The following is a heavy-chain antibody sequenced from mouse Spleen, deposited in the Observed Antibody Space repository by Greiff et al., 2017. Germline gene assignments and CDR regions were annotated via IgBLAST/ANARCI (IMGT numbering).Heavy chain of an antibody. CDR3: ASLRRGAMDY. J-gene: IGHJ4*01. CDR1: GFNIKDYY. Sequence: EVQLQQSGAELVRPGALVKLSCKASGFNIKDYYMHWVKQRPEQGLEWIGWIDPENGNTIYDPKFQGKASITADTSSNTAYLQLSSLTSEDTAVYYCASLRRGAMDYWGQGTSVTVSS. CDR2: IDPENGNT. V-gene: IGHV14-1*02.